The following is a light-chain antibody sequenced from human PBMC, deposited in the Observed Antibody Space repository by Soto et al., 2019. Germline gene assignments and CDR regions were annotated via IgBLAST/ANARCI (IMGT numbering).Light chain of an antibody. CDR2: SNN. CDR1: SSNIGSNT. J-gene: IGLJ3*02. Sequence: QSVLTQPPSASETPGQRVTISCSGSSSNIGSNTVNWYQQLPRTAPKLLIYSNNQRPSGVPDRFSGSKSGTSASLTISGLQSEDEADYYCATWDVSLNGRVFGGGTKVTVL. CDR3: ATWDVSLNGRV. V-gene: IGLV1-44*01.